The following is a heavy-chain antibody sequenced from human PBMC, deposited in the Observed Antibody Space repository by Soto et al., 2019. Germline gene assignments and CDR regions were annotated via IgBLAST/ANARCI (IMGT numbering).Heavy chain of an antibody. V-gene: IGHV4-38-2*01. J-gene: IGHJ6*02. Sequence: PETLSLTCAVSGYSISSGYYWGWIRQSPGKGLEWIGSIYHSGSTYYNPSLKSRVIISVDTSKNQFSLKLSSVTAADTAVYYCARLAPIAAADGMDVWGQGTTVTASS. CDR3: ARLAPIAAADGMDV. D-gene: IGHD6-13*01. CDR1: GYSISSGYY. CDR2: IYHSGST.